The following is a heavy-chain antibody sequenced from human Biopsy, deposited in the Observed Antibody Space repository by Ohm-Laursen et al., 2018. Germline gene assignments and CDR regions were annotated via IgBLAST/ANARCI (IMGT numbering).Heavy chain of an antibody. D-gene: IGHD1-14*01. CDR3: ARERGPHAGSFDR. Sequence: SVKVSCKASGHTFRSYNFDWVRQASGEGLEWMGGIVPMFGMANYAQKFQGRVTMTADESTTTAYMEVIRLTWEDTAVYYCARERGPHAGSFDRWGQGTLVTVSS. V-gene: IGHV1-69*13. CDR1: GHTFRSYN. CDR2: IVPMFGMA. J-gene: IGHJ5*02.